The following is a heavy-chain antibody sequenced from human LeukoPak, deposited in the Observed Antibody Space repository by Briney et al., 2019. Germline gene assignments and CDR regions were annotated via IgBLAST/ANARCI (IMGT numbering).Heavy chain of an antibody. Sequence: PGGSLRLSCAASGFTFSSYWMHWVRPGPGKGLVWVSRIKTDGTMTIYADSVKSRFTLSRDNAKNTLYLQMNSLRAEDTAVYYCARGSLAGAGSHLDYWGQGSLVTVSS. J-gene: IGHJ4*02. CDR3: ARGSLAGAGSHLDY. CDR1: GFTFSSYW. V-gene: IGHV3-74*01. D-gene: IGHD6-19*01. CDR2: IKTDGTMT.